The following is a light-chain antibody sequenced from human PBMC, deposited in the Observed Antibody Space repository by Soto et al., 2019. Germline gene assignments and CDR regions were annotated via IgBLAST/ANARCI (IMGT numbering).Light chain of an antibody. CDR3: QQYNSYSGT. CDR1: QSISSW. CDR2: DAS. Sequence: DIQMTQSPSTLSASVGDRVTITCRASQSISSWLAWYQQKPGKAPKLLIYDASSLESGVPSRFSGSGSGTEFTLTISRLQPDDFATYSCQQYNSYSGTFGQGTKLEIK. J-gene: IGKJ2*02. V-gene: IGKV1-5*01.